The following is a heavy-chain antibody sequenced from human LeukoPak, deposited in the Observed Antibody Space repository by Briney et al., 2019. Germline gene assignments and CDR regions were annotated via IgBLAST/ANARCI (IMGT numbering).Heavy chain of an antibody. J-gene: IGHJ4*02. CDR2: ITTTGATT. Sequence: GGSLRLSCAVSGITLSNYGMSWVRQAPGKGLEWVSFITTTGATTSYADSVKGRFTISRDNARDTLYMQMNSLRDEDTALYYCTIMHGYYDGSGYWVQWGQGTLVTVSS. CDR3: TIMHGYYDGSGYWVQ. V-gene: IGHV3-23*01. D-gene: IGHD3-22*01. CDR1: GITLSNYG.